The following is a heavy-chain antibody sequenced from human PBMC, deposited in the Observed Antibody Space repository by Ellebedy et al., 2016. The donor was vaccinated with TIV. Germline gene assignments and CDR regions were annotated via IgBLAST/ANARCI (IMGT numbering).Heavy chain of an antibody. V-gene: IGHV3-7*03. J-gene: IGHJ3*02. CDR1: GSTFSSYW. D-gene: IGHD3-16*01. CDR2: INKDGSEK. CDR3: VLYVAAFDI. Sequence: PGGSLRLSCAGSGSTFSSYWMSWVCQAPGKGLEWVANINKDGSEKYYVDSVKGRFTISRDNAKKSLYLQMNSLRAEDTAVYYCVLYVAAFDIWGQGTMVTVSS.